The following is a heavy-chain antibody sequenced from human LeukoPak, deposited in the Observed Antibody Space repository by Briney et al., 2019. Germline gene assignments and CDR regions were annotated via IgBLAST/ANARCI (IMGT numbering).Heavy chain of an antibody. V-gene: IGHV3-74*01. J-gene: IGHJ4*02. CDR3: ARGTGEFLRD. CDR2: INSDGSST. Sequence: QPGGSLRLSCAASGFTFSYYWMHWVRQAPGKGLVWVSRINSDGSSTDYADSVKGRFTISRDNAKNTLYLQMNSLRADDTAVCYCARGTGEFLRDWGQGTLVTVSS. CDR1: GFTFSYYW. D-gene: IGHD3-10*01.